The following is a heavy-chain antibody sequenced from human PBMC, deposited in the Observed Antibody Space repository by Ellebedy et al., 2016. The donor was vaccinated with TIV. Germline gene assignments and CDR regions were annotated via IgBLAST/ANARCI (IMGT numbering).Heavy chain of an antibody. CDR3: ARYSGSGTYYRNGMDI. Sequence: AASVKVSCKASGYSFSSYYMHWVRQAPGQGLEWMGIINPNDDTKYYTQNFQGRVTVTRDTSTSTAYMELRSLRSEDTAVYFCARYSGSGTYYRNGMDIWGQGTTVTVSS. V-gene: IGHV1-46*03. CDR1: GYSFSSYY. D-gene: IGHD3-10*01. J-gene: IGHJ6*02. CDR2: INPNDDTK.